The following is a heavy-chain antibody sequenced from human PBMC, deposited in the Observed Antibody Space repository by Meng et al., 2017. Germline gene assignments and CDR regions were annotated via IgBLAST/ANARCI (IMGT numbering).Heavy chain of an antibody. V-gene: IGHV7-4-1*02. CDR1: RYTFTSDA. Sequence: FGLKSPWALLKFAFTASRYTFTSDAIHWVRQAPGHGLEWMGWINTNAGNPTYAQGFTGRFVFPLDTSVSTADLQISSLKAEDTAVYYCAREGRVDFDYWGQGTLVTVSS. CDR2: INTNAGNP. J-gene: IGHJ4*02. D-gene: IGHD1-26*01. CDR3: AREGRVDFDY.